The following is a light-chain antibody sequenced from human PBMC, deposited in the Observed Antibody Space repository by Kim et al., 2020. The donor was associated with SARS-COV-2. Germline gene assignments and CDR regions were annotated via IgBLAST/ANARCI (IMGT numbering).Light chain of an antibody. Sequence: SASVGDRVTITCRASPDIGYWLAWYQQKPGKAPLLLIYGATTLQDGVPSRFSGSGFGTDFTLTISSLRSEDSATYFCQQAFSVPYTFGQGTKLEI. J-gene: IGKJ2*01. CDR2: GAT. CDR3: QQAFSVPYT. V-gene: IGKV1D-12*01. CDR1: PDIGYW.